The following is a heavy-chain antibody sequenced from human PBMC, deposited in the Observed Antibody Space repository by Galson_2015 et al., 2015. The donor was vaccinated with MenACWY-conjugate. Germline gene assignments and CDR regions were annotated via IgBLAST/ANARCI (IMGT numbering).Heavy chain of an antibody. Sequence: SLRLSCAASGFIFNTYWMHWVRHAPGKGLVWVSRINPGGSSTTYADSVKDRFTISRDNAKNTLYLQMNSLRPEDTAVFYCAKTRGASSYFDSWGQRTLGTVSS. J-gene: IGHJ4*02. CDR1: GFIFNTYW. V-gene: IGHV3-74*01. CDR3: AKTRGASSYFDS. CDR2: INPGGSST.